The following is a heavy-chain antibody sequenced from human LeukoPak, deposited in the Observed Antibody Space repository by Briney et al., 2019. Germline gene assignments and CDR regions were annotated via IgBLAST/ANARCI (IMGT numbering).Heavy chain of an antibody. CDR2: ISRSDTTV. V-gene: IGHV3-11*01. CDR1: GFIFSDYY. J-gene: IGHJ6*02. Sequence: GGSLRLSCAASGFIFSDYYMSWIRQAPGKGLEWVSYISRSDTTVYYADSVKGRFTVSGDDAKSSLYLQMNSLRAEDSAVYYCARGPNHYDYYDLDVWGQGTTVTVSS. CDR3: ARGPNHYDYYDLDV.